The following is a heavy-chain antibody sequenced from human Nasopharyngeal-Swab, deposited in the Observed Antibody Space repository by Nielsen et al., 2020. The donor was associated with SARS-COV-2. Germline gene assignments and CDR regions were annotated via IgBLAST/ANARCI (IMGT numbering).Heavy chain of an antibody. CDR2: ISDEGDRT. D-gene: IGHD3-16*01. CDR3: GRRVKGDFDY. V-gene: IGHV3-23*01. J-gene: IGHJ4*02. Sequence: GESLKISCAASGFIFDNYDMHWVRQAPGKGLEWVSAISDEGDRTDYADSVKGRFTVSRDNSKNTLDLQMNSLRAEDTAIYYCGRRVKGDFDYWGQGTLVTVSS. CDR1: GFIFDNYD.